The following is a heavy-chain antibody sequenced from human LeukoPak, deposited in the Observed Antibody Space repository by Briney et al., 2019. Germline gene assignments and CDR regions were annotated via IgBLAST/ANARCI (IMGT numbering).Heavy chain of an antibody. J-gene: IGHJ4*02. CDR1: GGSFSGYY. CDR3: ARGRGSWFPAFDY. V-gene: IGHV4-34*01. CDR2: INHSGST. D-gene: IGHD6-13*01. Sequence: SETLSLTFAVYGGSFSGYYWSWIRQPPGKGLEWIGEINHSGSTNYNPSLKSRVTISVDTSKNQFSLKLSSVTAADTAVYYCARGRGSWFPAFDYWGQGTLVTVSS.